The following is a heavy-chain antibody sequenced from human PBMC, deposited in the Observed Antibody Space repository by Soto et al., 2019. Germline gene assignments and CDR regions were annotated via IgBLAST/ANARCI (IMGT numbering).Heavy chain of an antibody. Sequence: LRLSCAASGFTFSSYAMSWVRQAPGKGLEWVSAISGSGGSTYYADSVKGRFTTSRDNGKNSVYLQMSSLRAEDTATYYCARERGGLSGADVWGQGTTVTVSS. V-gene: IGHV3-23*01. D-gene: IGHD1-26*01. CDR1: GFTFSSYA. J-gene: IGHJ6*02. CDR3: ARERGGLSGADV. CDR2: ISGSGGST.